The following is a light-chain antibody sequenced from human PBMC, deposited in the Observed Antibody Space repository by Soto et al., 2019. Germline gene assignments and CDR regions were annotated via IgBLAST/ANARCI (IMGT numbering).Light chain of an antibody. J-gene: IGKJ1*01. CDR3: QQYGYSFRA. CDR1: QSVSSSY. Sequence: EILLTQSPGTLSLSPGERATLSCRASQSVSSSYLSWYQLKPGQAPRLLIYGASSRATGIPDRFSGSGSVTNFPLTISRLEPEDFAVYYCQQYGYSFRAFGQGTKVEL. V-gene: IGKV3-20*01. CDR2: GAS.